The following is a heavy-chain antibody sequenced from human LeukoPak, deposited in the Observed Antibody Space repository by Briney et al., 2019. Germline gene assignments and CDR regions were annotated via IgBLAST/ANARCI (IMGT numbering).Heavy chain of an antibody. J-gene: IGHJ4*02. Sequence: PGGSLRLSRAAPGFTFSSYWMSWVRQAPGKGLEWVANIKTDGSEKVYVDSLKGRFTISRDNAKNSLYLQMNSLRAEDTAVYYCARPAYCGGNCYYFPDYWGQGTLVTVSS. CDR1: GFTFSSYW. D-gene: IGHD2-21*02. V-gene: IGHV3-7*01. CDR3: ARPAYCGGNCYYFPDY. CDR2: IKTDGSEK.